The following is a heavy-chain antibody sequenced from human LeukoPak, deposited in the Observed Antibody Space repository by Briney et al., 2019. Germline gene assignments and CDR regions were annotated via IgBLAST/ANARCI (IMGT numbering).Heavy chain of an antibody. Sequence: PGGSLRLSCAASGSTFPNYAMSWVRQAPGKGLEWVSAISGSGDSTYYADSVKGRFTISRDNSKNMLYLQITGLRAEDTAVYYCATSSGYYGYAFEYWGQGTLVTVST. CDR3: ATSSGYYGYAFEY. CDR2: ISGSGDST. D-gene: IGHD3-22*01. V-gene: IGHV3-23*01. CDR1: GSTFPNYA. J-gene: IGHJ4*02.